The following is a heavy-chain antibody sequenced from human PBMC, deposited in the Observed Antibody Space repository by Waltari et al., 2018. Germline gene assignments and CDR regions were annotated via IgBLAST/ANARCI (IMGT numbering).Heavy chain of an antibody. CDR2: INPNRGGT. Sequence: QVQLVQSGAEVKKPGASVKVSCKASGYTFTGYYMHWVRQAPGQGLEWMGWINPNRGGTNYAQKVQGRGTMTRDTSISTAYMELSRLRSDDTAVYYCARDTGGDQVLYDYWGQGTLVTVSS. J-gene: IGHJ4*02. D-gene: IGHD2-21*02. V-gene: IGHV1-2*02. CDR3: ARDTGGDQVLYDY. CDR1: GYTFTGYY.